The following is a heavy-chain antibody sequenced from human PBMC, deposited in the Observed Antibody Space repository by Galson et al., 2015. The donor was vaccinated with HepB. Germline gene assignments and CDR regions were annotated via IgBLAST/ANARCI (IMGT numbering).Heavy chain of an antibody. D-gene: IGHD4/OR15-4a*01. J-gene: IGHJ4*02. V-gene: IGHV3-23*01. CDR2: ISGNSGST. Sequence: SLRLSCAASGFTFNTYAMSWVRQAPGKGLEWVSSISGNSGSTYYADSVKGRFTISRDNSKSTLFLQMNSLRAEDTAVYYCARDLGASNWGQGTLVTVSS. CDR1: GFTFNTYA. CDR3: ARDLGASN.